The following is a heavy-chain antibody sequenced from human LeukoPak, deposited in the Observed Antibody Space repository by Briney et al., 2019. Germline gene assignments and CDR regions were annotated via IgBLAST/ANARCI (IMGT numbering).Heavy chain of an antibody. CDR1: GFTFSSYA. CDR2: ISYDGSNK. D-gene: IGHD2-2*02. J-gene: IGHJ4*02. CDR3: LAPGYCSSTSCYTFDY. Sequence: GRSLRLSCAASGFTFSSYAMHWVRQAPGKGLEWVAVISYDGSNKYYADSVKGRFTISRDNSKNTLYLQMNSLRAEDTAVYYCLAPGYCSSTSCYTFDYWGQGTLVTVSS. V-gene: IGHV3-30*04.